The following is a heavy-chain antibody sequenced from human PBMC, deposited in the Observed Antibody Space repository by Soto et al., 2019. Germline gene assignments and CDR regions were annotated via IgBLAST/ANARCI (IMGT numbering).Heavy chain of an antibody. J-gene: IGHJ5*02. CDR1: GGSVSSAGYY. Sequence: SETLSLTCTVSGGSVSSAGYYWSWIRQPPGKGLEWIGYINYSGSTKYSPSLHSPFTMSAATSKSRFSLRVNSVTAADTAVYYCARWSWNYQLIYFDPWGQGILVTVSS. V-gene: IGHV4-61*08. D-gene: IGHD1-7*01. CDR3: ARWSWNYQLIYFDP. CDR2: INYSGST.